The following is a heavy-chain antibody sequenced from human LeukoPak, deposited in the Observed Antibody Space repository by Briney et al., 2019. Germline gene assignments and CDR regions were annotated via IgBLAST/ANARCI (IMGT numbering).Heavy chain of an antibody. D-gene: IGHD3-22*01. Sequence: SQTLSLTCTVSGGSISSGDYYWSWIRQPPGKGLEWIGYIYYSGSTYYNPSLKSRVTISVDTSKNQFSLKLSSVTAADTAVYYCARSPQRYYYDSSGYHFIDYWGQGTLVTVSS. J-gene: IGHJ4*02. V-gene: IGHV4-30-4*01. CDR1: GGSISSGDYY. CDR2: IYYSGST. CDR3: ARSPQRYYYDSSGYHFIDY.